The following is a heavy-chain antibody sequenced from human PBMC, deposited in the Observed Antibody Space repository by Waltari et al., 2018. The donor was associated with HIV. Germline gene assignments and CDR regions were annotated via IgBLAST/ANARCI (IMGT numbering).Heavy chain of an antibody. CDR2: TYPTGHS. D-gene: IGHD5-18*01. CDR3: VRDWGVGTGPFDY. V-gene: IGHV4-28*03. J-gene: IGHJ4*02. Sequence: HVQLQESGPGLIPPLQTLSLKCDVSDYSITDGYFWGWVRQSPGKGLEWIGSTYPTGHSNYSPSLDGRLTLSLDTSKNQFSLKLKYMNAMDTATYYCVRDWGVGTGPFDYWGQGITVTVSS. CDR1: DYSITDGYF.